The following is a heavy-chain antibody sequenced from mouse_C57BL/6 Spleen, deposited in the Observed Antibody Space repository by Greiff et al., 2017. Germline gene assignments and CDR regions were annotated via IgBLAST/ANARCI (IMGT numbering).Heavy chain of an antibody. V-gene: IGHV1-9*01. CDR1: GYTFPGYW. CDR3: ARGGFTTVVATDYAMDY. D-gene: IGHD1-1*01. Sequence: VQRVESGAELMQPGASVTLSCKATGYTFPGYWIEWVKQRPGHGLEWLGEILPGSGSPNSNEKFKGKATFTADTSSNTAYMQLSSLTTEDSAIYYCARGGFTTVVATDYAMDYWGQGTSVTVSS. J-gene: IGHJ4*01. CDR2: ILPGSGSP.